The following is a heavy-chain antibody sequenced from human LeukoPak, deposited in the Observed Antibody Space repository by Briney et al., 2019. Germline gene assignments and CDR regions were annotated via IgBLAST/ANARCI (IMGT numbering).Heavy chain of an antibody. CDR3: ARGIRMVLRY. D-gene: IGHD2-15*01. V-gene: IGHV4-34*01. J-gene: IGHJ4*02. Sequence: PSETLSLTCAVYGGSFSGYYWSWIRQPPGKGLEWTGEINHSGSTNYNPSLKSRVTISVDTSKNQFSLKLSSVTAADTAVYYCARGIRMVLRYWGQGTLVTVSS. CDR2: INHSGST. CDR1: GGSFSGYY.